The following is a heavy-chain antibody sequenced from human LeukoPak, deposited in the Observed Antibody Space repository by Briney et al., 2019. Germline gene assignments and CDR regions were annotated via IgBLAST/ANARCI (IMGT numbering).Heavy chain of an antibody. CDR3: ARDLSALTGTTGV. Sequence: ASVRVSCKASGYTFTGYYMHWVRQAPGQGLEWMGWINPNSGGTNYAQKFQGRVTMTRDTSISTAYMELSRLRSDDTAVHYCARDLSALTGTTGVWGQGTLVTVSS. J-gene: IGHJ4*02. CDR1: GYTFTGYY. D-gene: IGHD1-7*01. V-gene: IGHV1-2*02. CDR2: INPNSGGT.